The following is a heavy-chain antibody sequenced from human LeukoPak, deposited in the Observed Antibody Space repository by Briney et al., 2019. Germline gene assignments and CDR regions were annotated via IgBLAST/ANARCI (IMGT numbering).Heavy chain of an antibody. CDR2: INPNSGGT. CDR1: GYTFIGYY. V-gene: IGHV1-2*02. CDR3: ARYSGYCSSTSCYTVAAFDI. D-gene: IGHD2-2*02. J-gene: IGHJ3*02. Sequence: ASVKVSCKASGYTFIGYYMHWVRQAPGQGLEWMGWINPNSGGTNYAQKFQGRVTMTRDTSISTAYMELSRLRSDDTAVYYCARYSGYCSSTSCYTVAAFDIWGQGTMVTVSS.